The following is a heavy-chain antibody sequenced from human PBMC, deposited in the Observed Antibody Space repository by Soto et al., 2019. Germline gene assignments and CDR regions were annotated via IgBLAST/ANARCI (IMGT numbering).Heavy chain of an antibody. CDR2: ISAYNGNT. Sequence: GASVKVSCKASGYTFTSYGISWVRQAPGQGLEWMGWISAYNGNTNYAQKLQGRVTFTRDTSASTVYMQLSSLTSEDAAVYYCARVDSGFSGSHYIDYFNYWGQGALVTVSS. CDR3: ARVDSGFSGSHYIDYFNY. V-gene: IGHV1-18*01. J-gene: IGHJ4*02. D-gene: IGHD1-26*01. CDR1: GYTFTSYG.